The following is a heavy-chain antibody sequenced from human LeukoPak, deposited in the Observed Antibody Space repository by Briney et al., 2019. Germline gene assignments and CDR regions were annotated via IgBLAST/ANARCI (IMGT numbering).Heavy chain of an antibody. V-gene: IGHV4-38-2*02. CDR3: ARDPVGDYGDY. J-gene: IGHJ4*02. Sequence: PSETLSLTCAVSGYSISSGYYWGWIRQPPGKGLEWIGSIFHSGSTYYNPSLKSRVPISVDTSKNQFSLKLSSVTAADTAVYYCARDPVGDYGDYWGQGTLVTVSS. CDR2: IFHSGST. D-gene: IGHD4-17*01. CDR1: GYSISSGYY.